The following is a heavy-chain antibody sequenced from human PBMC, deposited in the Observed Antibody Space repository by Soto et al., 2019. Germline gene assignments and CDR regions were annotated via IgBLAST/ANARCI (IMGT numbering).Heavy chain of an antibody. D-gene: IGHD6-19*01. V-gene: IGHV1-69*01. CDR3: ARSPVAGRDYFDY. CDR1: GGTFSSYA. Sequence: QVQLVQSGAEVKKPGSSVKVSCKASGGTFSSYAISWVRQAPGQGLEWMGGIIPIFGTATYAQKFQGRVTIPADESTSTAYMELSSLRSEDTAVYYCARSPVAGRDYFDYWGQGTLVTVSS. J-gene: IGHJ4*02. CDR2: IIPIFGTA.